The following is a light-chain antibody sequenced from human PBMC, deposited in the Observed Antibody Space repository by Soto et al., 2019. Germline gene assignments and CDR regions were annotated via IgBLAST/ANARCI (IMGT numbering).Light chain of an antibody. Sequence: DIVLTQSPGTLSLSPGERATLSCRASQRLPSDYLAWYQQKPGQAPRLLIYVASSRATGIPDRFSGSGSGTDFTLTISSLQAEDVAVYYCQQYYSTPLTFGQGTKVEIK. CDR1: QRLPSDY. CDR3: QQYYSTPLT. V-gene: IGKV3-20*01. J-gene: IGKJ1*01. CDR2: VAS.